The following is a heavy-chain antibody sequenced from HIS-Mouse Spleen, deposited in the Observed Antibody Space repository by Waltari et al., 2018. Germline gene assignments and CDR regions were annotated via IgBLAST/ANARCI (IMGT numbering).Heavy chain of an antibody. CDR1: GCSISSSSYY. J-gene: IGHJ2*01. CDR3: AREIPYSSSWYDWYFDL. D-gene: IGHD6-13*01. CDR2: IYYSGST. Sequence: QLQLQESGPGLVKPSETLSLTCTVSGCSISSSSYYWVGIRQPPGKGLEWIGSIYYSGSTYYNPSLKSRVTISVDTSKNQFSLKLSSVTAADTAVYYCAREIPYSSSWYDWYFDLWGRGTLVTVSS. V-gene: IGHV4-39*07.